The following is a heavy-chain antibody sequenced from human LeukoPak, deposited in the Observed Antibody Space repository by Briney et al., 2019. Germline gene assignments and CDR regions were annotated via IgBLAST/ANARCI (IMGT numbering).Heavy chain of an antibody. V-gene: IGHV1-2*02. D-gene: IGHD2-15*01. CDR3: ARSRGSGSPYDAFDI. Sequence: ASVKVSCKASGYTFTGYYMHWVRQAPGQGLEWMGWINPNSGGTNYAQKFQGRVTMTRDTSISTAYMELSRLRSDDTAVYYCARSRGSGSPYDAFDIWGQGTMVTVSS. J-gene: IGHJ3*02. CDR1: GYTFTGYY. CDR2: INPNSGGT.